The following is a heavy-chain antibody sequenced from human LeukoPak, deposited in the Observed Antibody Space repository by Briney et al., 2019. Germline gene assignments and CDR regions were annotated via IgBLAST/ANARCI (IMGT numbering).Heavy chain of an antibody. V-gene: IGHV4-34*01. Sequence: PSETLSLTCAVYGGSFSGYYWSWIRQPPGKGLEWIGEINHSGSTNYNPSLKSRVTISVDTSKNQFSLKLSAVTAADTAVYYCARVGYCSSTSCYVGDYWGQGTLVTVYS. CDR1: GGSFSGYY. J-gene: IGHJ4*02. CDR3: ARVGYCSSTSCYVGDY. D-gene: IGHD2-2*01. CDR2: INHSGST.